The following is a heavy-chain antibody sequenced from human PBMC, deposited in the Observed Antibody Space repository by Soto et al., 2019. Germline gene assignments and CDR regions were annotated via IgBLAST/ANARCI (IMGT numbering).Heavy chain of an antibody. J-gene: IGHJ4*02. V-gene: IGHV3-7*03. D-gene: IGHD3-16*02. Sequence: EVQLVESGGGLVQPGGSLRLSCAASGLTFSSYWMSWVRQAPGKGLEWVANIKQDGSEKYYVDSVKGRFTISRDNAKNSLYLQMNSLRAEDTAVYYCARHVSAPDYFDYWGQGTLVTVSS. CDR3: ARHVSAPDYFDY. CDR2: IKQDGSEK. CDR1: GLTFSSYW.